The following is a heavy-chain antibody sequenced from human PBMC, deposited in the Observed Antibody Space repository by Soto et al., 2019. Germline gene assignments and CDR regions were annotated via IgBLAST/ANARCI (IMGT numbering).Heavy chain of an antibody. CDR2: INPLPTSGST. CDR1: GYIFTNYY. J-gene: IGHJ4*02. D-gene: IGHD6-13*01. Sequence: ASVKVSCKAPGYIFTNYYIHWVRQAPGQGLEWMAIINPLPTSGSTNYAQKFQGRVTVTRDTSTSTVYLELSSLRSDDTAVYYCARDLAAAAYWGQGTLVTVPQ. CDR3: ARDLAAAAY. V-gene: IGHV1-46*01.